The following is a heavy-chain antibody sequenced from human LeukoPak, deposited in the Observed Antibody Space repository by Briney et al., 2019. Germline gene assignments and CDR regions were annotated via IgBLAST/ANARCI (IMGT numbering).Heavy chain of an antibody. Sequence: SETLSLTCTVSGGSISSYYWSWIRQPPGKGLEWIGYIYSSGSTNYNPSLKSRVTISVDTSKNQFSLKLSSVTAADTAVYYCARRTSGSYFGYYYYYMDVWGKGTTVTVSS. CDR2: IYSSGST. CDR3: ARRTSGSYFGYYYYYMDV. CDR1: GGSISSYY. V-gene: IGHV4-4*09. J-gene: IGHJ6*03. D-gene: IGHD1-26*01.